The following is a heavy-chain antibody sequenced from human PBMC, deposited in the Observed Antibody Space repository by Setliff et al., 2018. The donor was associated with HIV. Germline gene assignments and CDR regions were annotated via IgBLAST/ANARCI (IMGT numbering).Heavy chain of an antibody. CDR2: VYHTGST. D-gene: IGHD2-2*01. V-gene: IGHV4-38-2*01. CDR3: ARHAAGPDGPFDY. Sequence: SETLSLTCGVSGYSMSSGYYWGWIRQPPGKGLEWIGNVYHTGSTYYNPSLKSRVTISVDTSKNQFSLKLSSVIAADTAVYYCARHAAGPDGPFDYWGQGTLVTSPQ. J-gene: IGHJ4*02. CDR1: GYSMSSGYY.